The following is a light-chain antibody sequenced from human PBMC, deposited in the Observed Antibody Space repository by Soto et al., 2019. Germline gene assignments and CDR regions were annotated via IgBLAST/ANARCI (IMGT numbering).Light chain of an antibody. CDR3: GTWDSSLSVLYV. V-gene: IGLV1-51*02. CDR1: SSNIGNNY. J-gene: IGLJ1*01. CDR2: ENN. Sequence: SVLTQPPSVSATPVQKVTISCSGSSSNIGNNYVSWYQQLPGTAPKLLIYENNKRPSGIPDRFSGSKSGTSATLGITGLQTGDEADYYCGTWDSSLSVLYVFGTGTKVTVL.